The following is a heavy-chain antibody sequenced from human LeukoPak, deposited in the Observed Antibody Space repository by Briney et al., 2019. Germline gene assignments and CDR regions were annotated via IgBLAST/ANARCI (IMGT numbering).Heavy chain of an antibody. Sequence: GGALRVSCVASGFTVINFWMHWVRPAPGRGLVCVALIYGDGSFKRFADSVKGRFTISRENAKNTVYLQMNSLRVEHTAVYYCASTPVYDYVWGSYRYRGLFDNWGQGTLVSVSS. CDR3: ASTPVYDYVWGSYRYRGLFDN. V-gene: IGHV3-74*01. CDR2: IYGDGSFK. D-gene: IGHD3-16*02. J-gene: IGHJ4*02. CDR1: GFTVINFW.